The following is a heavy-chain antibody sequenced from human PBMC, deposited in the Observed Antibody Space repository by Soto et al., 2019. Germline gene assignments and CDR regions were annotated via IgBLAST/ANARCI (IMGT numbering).Heavy chain of an antibody. CDR1: GNTFTTLV. V-gene: IGHV1-18*01. CDR3: AWGSSSVRGRDYYDYYCMDV. J-gene: IGHJ6*02. Sequence: QVQLVQSGAEVKKPGASVKVSCKASGNTFTTLVISCVRQAPGQGLEWMGWMSAKNGNTNYAQKVQGRVTMTTDTSTSTVYMELTTLTSGYTAIYYCAWGSSSVRGRDYYDYYCMDVWGQGTTVTVS. CDR2: MSAKNGNT. D-gene: IGHD6-6*01.